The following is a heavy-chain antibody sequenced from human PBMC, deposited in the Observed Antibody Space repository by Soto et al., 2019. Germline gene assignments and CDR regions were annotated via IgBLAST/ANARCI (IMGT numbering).Heavy chain of an antibody. Sequence: LRLSCAASGFTISSYWMSWVRQAPGKGLEWVANIKQDGSEKYYVDSVKGRFTISRDNAKNSLYLQMNSLRAEDTAVYYCARVSTMVRGVSALRYFDYWGQGTLVTVSS. V-gene: IGHV3-7*01. CDR3: ARVSTMVRGVSALRYFDY. CDR2: IKQDGSEK. CDR1: GFTISSYW. J-gene: IGHJ4*02. D-gene: IGHD3-10*01.